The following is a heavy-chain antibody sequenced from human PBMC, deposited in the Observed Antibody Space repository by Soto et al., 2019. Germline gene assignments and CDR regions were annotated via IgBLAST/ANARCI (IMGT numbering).Heavy chain of an antibody. CDR2: ISSSSSYI. CDR1: GFSFSNYA. J-gene: IGHJ6*02. CDR3: ARIFPSFPYSDFRSGYDHSYYGLDV. Sequence: PGGSLRLSCAASGFSFSNYAMNWVRQAPGKGLEWVSSISSSSSYIYYADSVKGRFTISRDNAKNSLYLQMNSLRAEDTAVYYCARIFPSFPYSDFRSGYDHSYYGLDVWGQGTTVTVSS. D-gene: IGHD3-3*01. V-gene: IGHV3-21*01.